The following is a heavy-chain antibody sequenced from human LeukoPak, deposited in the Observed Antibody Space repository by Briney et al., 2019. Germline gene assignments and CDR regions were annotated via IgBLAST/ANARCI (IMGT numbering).Heavy chain of an antibody. V-gene: IGHV4-38-2*02. D-gene: IGHD1-26*01. CDR1: GYSISSGYY. J-gene: IGHJ4*02. CDR2: IYHSGST. CDR3: ARVWTDSGSYYDDRGAFDY. Sequence: KASETLSLTCTVSGYSISSGYYWGWIRQPPGKGLEWIGSIYHSGSTYYNPSLKSRVTISVDTSKNQISLKLSSVTAADTALYYCARVWTDSGSYYDDRGAFDYWGQGTLVTVSS.